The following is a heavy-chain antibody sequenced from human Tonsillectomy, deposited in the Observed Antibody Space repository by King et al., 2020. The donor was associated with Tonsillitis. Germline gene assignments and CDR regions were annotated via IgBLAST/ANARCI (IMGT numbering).Heavy chain of an antibody. CDR1: GGTFNNYA. V-gene: IGHV1-69*12. CDR2: IIPIFDTR. J-gene: IGHJ4*02. CDR3: AGDYGENDY. D-gene: IGHD4-17*01. Sequence: QLVQSGAEVKKPGASVKVSCKASGGTFNNYAINWVRQAPGQGLEWMGVIIPIFDTRNYAQKFQGRLTITAYESATTAYMELSSLRSDDTAVYYCAGDYGENDYWGQGTLVTVSS.